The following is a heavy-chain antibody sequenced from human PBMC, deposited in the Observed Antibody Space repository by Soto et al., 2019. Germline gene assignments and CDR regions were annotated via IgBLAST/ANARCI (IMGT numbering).Heavy chain of an antibody. J-gene: IGHJ5*01. Sequence: QVQLQQSGPGLVKPSQTLSLTCAISGDSVSTNDATWCWIRQSRSRGLEWLGRTYYRSRWPTDYAGSVTSPISINPDTVNNEVSLQLNSVTPDDTAVYYCARLIGNSWLDSWGQGTLVTVSS. CDR1: GDSVSTNDAT. CDR3: ARLIGNSWLDS. D-gene: IGHD3-16*01. V-gene: IGHV6-1*01. CDR2: TYYRSRWPT.